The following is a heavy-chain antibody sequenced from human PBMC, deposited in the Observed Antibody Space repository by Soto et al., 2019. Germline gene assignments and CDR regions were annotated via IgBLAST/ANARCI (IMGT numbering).Heavy chain of an antibody. V-gene: IGHV4-38-2*02. CDR2: IYNTVST. CDR1: SFSINSRHY. Sequence: SETLSLTCSVSSFSINSRHYWGWIRQPPGKGLEWIASIYNTVSTHYNPSLKSRATISXXXSXXXXSLXLNXXTAXDTAIYYYARNASGRYFDYWGPGRLVTVSS. CDR3: ARNASGRYFDY. J-gene: IGHJ4*02. D-gene: IGHD6-19*01.